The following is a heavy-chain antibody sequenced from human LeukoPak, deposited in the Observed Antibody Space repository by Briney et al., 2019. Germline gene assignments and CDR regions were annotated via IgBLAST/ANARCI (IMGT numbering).Heavy chain of an antibody. CDR1: GFTFSSYA. Sequence: GGSLRLSCAASGFTFSSYAMSWFRQPPGKELKWVSAVSGSGGSTYYPDSVKGRFTISRDNSKNTLYLQMNSLRAEDTAVYYCAKGTNLPYYFDYWGQGTLVTVSS. V-gene: IGHV3-23*01. J-gene: IGHJ4*02. CDR3: AKGTNLPYYFDY. D-gene: IGHD2-8*01. CDR2: VSGSGGST.